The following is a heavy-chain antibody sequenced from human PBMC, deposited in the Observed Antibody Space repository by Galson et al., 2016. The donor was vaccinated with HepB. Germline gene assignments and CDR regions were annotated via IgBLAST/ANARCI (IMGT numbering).Heavy chain of an antibody. CDR2: IIPLFGAT. CDR3: ARGGGSTMVRGVMPGWFDP. CDR1: GGTFSNFA. D-gene: IGHD3-10*01. J-gene: IGHJ5*02. V-gene: IGHV1-69*06. Sequence: SVKVSCKASGGTFSNFAISWLRQAPGQGLEWMGGIIPLFGATNYAHKFQGRVTITADKSTTTVYLDLSSLNSEDTAVYYCARGGGSTMVRGVMPGWFDPWGQGTLVTVSS.